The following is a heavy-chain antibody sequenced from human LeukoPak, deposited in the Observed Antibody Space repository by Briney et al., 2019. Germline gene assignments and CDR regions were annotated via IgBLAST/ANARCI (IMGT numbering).Heavy chain of an antibody. J-gene: IGHJ4*02. CDR2: IKQDGSEK. D-gene: IGHD3-22*01. Sequence: GGSLRLSCAASGFTFSSYGMSWVRQAPGKGLEWVANIKQDGSEKYYGDCVKGRFTISRDNAKNSVYLQMTRLRAEDTAVYYCARDYYDSSGYYFDYWAQGPLVTVSS. CDR3: ARDYYDSSGYYFDY. V-gene: IGHV3-7*01. CDR1: GFTFSSYG.